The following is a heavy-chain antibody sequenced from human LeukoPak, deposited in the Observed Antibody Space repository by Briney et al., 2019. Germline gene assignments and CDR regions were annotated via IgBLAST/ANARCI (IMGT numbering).Heavy chain of an antibody. CDR3: ARGPASGSNFAWFDP. D-gene: IGHD3-10*01. V-gene: IGHV4-34*01. CDR2: INHSGST. Sequence: PSETLSLTCAVYGGSLSHYYWSWIRQPPGKGLEWIGEINHSGSTNYNPSLKRRVTISVDMSKNQFSLELTSVTAAYTAVYYCARGPASGSNFAWFDPWGQGTLVTVSS. J-gene: IGHJ5*02. CDR1: GGSLSHYY.